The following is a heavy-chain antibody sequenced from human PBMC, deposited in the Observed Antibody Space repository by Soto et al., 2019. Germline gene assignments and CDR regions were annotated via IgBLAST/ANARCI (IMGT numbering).Heavy chain of an antibody. CDR1: GFTFSSYG. D-gene: IGHD6-13*01. J-gene: IGHJ6*02. CDR3: AKIRAAAGNGDYYYGMDV. V-gene: IGHV3-30*18. Sequence: PGVSLRLSCAASGFTFSSYGMHWVRQAPGKGLEWVAVISYDGSNKYYADSVKGRFTISRDNSKNTLYLQMNSLRAEDTAVYYCAKIRAAAGNGDYYYGMDVWGQGTTVTVSS. CDR2: ISYDGSNK.